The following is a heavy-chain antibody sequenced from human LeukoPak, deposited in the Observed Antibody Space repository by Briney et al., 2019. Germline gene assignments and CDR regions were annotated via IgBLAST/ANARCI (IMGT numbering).Heavy chain of an antibody. Sequence: ASVKVSCKASGYTFTNNYMHWVRQAPGQGLEWMGIINPSGDNTWYAQKFQGRVTLTRDKSTSTAYMELSSLRSEDTAVYYCARGVMYSSSWHYWGQGTLVTVSS. CDR2: INPSGDNT. D-gene: IGHD6-13*01. CDR3: ARGVMYSSSWHY. V-gene: IGHV1-46*01. J-gene: IGHJ4*02. CDR1: GYTFTNNY.